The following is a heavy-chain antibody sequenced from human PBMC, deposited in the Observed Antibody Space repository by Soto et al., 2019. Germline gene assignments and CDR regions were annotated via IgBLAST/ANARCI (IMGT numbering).Heavy chain of an antibody. CDR2: IWYDGSNK. CDR1: GFTFSSYG. J-gene: IGHJ4*02. D-gene: IGHD2-15*01. CDR3: ARDHLVGGGTLDY. V-gene: IGHV3-33*01. Sequence: GSLRLSCAASGFTFSSYGMHWVRQAPGKGLEWVAVIWYDGSNKYYADSVKGRFTISRDNSKNTLYLQMNSLRAEDTAVYYCARDHLVGGGTLDYWGQGTLVTVSS.